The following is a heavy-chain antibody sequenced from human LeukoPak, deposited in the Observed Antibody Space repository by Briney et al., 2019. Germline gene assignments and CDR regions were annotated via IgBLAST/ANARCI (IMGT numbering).Heavy chain of an antibody. D-gene: IGHD1-1*01. J-gene: IGHJ6*02. V-gene: IGHV3-11*01. CDR2: ISSSGSTI. CDR1: GFTFSDYY. CDR3: ARSTNSFATRYYYYGMDV. Sequence: GGSLRLSCAASGFTFSDYYMSWIRQAPGKGLEWVSYISSSGSTIYYADSEKGRFTISRDNAKNSLYLQMNSLRAEDTAVYYCARSTNSFATRYYYYGMDVWGQGTTVTVSS.